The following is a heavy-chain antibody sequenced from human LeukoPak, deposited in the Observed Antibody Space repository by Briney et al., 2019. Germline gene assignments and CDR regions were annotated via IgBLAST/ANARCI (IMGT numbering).Heavy chain of an antibody. CDR1: GGSISSYY. D-gene: IGHD3-10*01. CDR3: ARGGYYGSGNDFRFDP. Sequence: PSETLSLTCTVSGGSISSYYWSWIRQSPGKGLECIGYIHYTGSTNYNPSLKSRVTISVETSKNQFSLKLKSVTAADTAVYYCARGGYYGSGNDFRFDPWGQGTLVTVSS. J-gene: IGHJ5*02. CDR2: IHYTGST. V-gene: IGHV4-59*01.